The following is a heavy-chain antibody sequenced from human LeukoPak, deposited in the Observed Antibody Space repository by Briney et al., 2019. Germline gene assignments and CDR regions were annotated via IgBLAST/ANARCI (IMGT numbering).Heavy chain of an antibody. J-gene: IGHJ3*02. V-gene: IGHV3-23*01. CDR3: ARVARTAPTEAFDI. D-gene: IGHD4-17*01. CDR1: GFSFSGYA. CDR2: VSDSGVNT. Sequence: GGSLRLSCEASGFSFSGYAMSWVRQAPGKGLDWVSGVSDSGVNTYYADFVKGRFTISRDNAKNSLYLQMNSLRAEDTAVYYCARVARTAPTEAFDIWGQGTMVTVSS.